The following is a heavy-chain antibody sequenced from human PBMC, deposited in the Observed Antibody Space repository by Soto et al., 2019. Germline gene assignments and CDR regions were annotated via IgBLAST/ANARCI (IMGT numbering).Heavy chain of an antibody. Sequence: EVQLVESGGGLVQPGWSLRLSCAASGFTFDDYGMHWVRQPPGKGLEWVSSISWNSGSIGYADSVKGRFTISRDNAKNSLYLQMNSLRVEDTALYYCSKDLHGANSVVDYWGQGTLVTVSS. CDR1: GFTFDDYG. CDR3: SKDLHGANSVVDY. CDR2: ISWNSGSI. J-gene: IGHJ4*02. D-gene: IGHD4-17*01. V-gene: IGHV3-9*01.